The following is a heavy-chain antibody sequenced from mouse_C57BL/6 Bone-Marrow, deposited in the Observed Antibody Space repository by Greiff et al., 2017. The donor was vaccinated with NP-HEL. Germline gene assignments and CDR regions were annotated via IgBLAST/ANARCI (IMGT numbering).Heavy chain of an antibody. V-gene: IGHV1-64*01. CDR3: ARSVTTVVGPYFDY. CDR1: GYTFTSYW. CDR2: IHPNSGST. D-gene: IGHD1-1*01. J-gene: IGHJ2*01. Sequence: VQLQQPGAELVKPGASVKLSCKASGYTFTSYWMHWVKQRPGQGLEWIGMIHPNSGSTNYNEKFKSKATLTVDKSSSTAYMQLSSLISEDSAVYYCARSVTTVVGPYFDYWGQGTTLTVSS.